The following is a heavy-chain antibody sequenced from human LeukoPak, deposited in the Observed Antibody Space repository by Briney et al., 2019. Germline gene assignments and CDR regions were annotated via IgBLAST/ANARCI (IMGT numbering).Heavy chain of an antibody. Sequence: GGSLRLSCAASGFTFRSYWMSWVRQAPGKGLEWVANIKQDGSEKYYVDSVKGRFTISRDNAKNSLYLQMNSLRAEDTAVYYCARGIRGVIPYYFDYWGQGTLVTVSS. D-gene: IGHD3-10*01. CDR3: ARGIRGVIPYYFDY. CDR1: GFTFRSYW. V-gene: IGHV3-7*01. CDR2: IKQDGSEK. J-gene: IGHJ4*02.